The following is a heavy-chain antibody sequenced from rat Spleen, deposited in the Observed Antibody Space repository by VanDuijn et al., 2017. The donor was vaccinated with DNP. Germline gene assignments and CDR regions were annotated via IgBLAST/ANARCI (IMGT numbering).Heavy chain of an antibody. CDR2: INYSGRT. J-gene: IGHJ2*01. V-gene: IGHV3-1*01. CDR1: DYSITSDY. Sequence: EMQLQESGPGLVKPSQSLSLTCSVTDYSITSDYWGWIRKFPGNKMEWIGHINYSGRTSYNPSLTGRISITRDTSKNQFFLQLNSVTTEDTDKYYSVRGHPPRGFDYWGQGVMVTVSS. D-gene: IGHD3-8*01. CDR3: VRGHPPRGFDY.